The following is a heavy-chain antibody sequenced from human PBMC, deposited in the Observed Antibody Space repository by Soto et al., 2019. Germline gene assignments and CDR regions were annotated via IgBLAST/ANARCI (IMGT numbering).Heavy chain of an antibody. CDR3: VTYRWALDFEY. CDR2: VYYGGT. D-gene: IGHD2-8*02. CDR1: GGSMSSNY. V-gene: IGHV4-59*01. J-gene: IGHJ4*02. Sequence: PSETLSLTCTVSGGSMSSNYWNWIRQAPGKGLEWIGFVYYGGTSYNPSFDSRVNMSLDTPKKQFSLEVSFVTAADTAVHYCVTYRWALDFEYWGQGTLVTVSS.